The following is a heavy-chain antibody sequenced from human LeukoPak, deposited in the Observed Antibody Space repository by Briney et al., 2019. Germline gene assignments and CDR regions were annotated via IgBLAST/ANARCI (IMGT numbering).Heavy chain of an antibody. J-gene: IGHJ4*02. CDR3: ARRPFDY. Sequence: TSETLSLTCIVSGGSISRSGYYWAWIRQPPGKGLEWIGEINHSGSTNYNPSLKSRVTISVDTSKNQFSLKLSSVTAADTAVYYCARRPFDYWGQGTLVTVSS. CDR2: INHSGST. CDR1: GGSISRSGYY. V-gene: IGHV4-39*07.